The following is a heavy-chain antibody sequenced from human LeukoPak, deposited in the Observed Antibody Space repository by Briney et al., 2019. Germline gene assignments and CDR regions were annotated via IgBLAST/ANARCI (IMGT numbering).Heavy chain of an antibody. D-gene: IGHD4/OR15-4a*01. Sequence: ASVKVSCKASGYTFNSYGISWVRQAPGQGLEWMGWISGYNGDPDYDPKPQGRVTMTTDPSTSTAYMELRSLRSDDTAVYYCGRDPIGYNNYGAQIGYWGQGTLVTVSSGMDGWGQGTTVTVSS. CDR3: GRDPIGYNNYGAQIGYWGQGTLVTVSSGMDG. V-gene: IGHV1-18*01. CDR1: GYTFNSYG. CDR2: ISGYNGDP. J-gene: IGHJ6*02.